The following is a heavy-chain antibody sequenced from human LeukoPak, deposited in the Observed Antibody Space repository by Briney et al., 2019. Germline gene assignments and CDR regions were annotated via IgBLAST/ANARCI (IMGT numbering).Heavy chain of an antibody. J-gene: IGHJ4*02. V-gene: IGHV3-23*01. Sequence: GGSLRLSCAASGFTFSSYAMSWVRQAPGKGLEWVSAISDDGGSTYYADSVKGRFTISRDNSKNTLYLQMNSLRAEDTAVYYCAKDQIPYCSSTSCYGGDYWGQGTLVTVSS. CDR3: AKDQIPYCSSTSCYGGDY. D-gene: IGHD2-2*01. CDR2: ISDDGGST. CDR1: GFTFSSYA.